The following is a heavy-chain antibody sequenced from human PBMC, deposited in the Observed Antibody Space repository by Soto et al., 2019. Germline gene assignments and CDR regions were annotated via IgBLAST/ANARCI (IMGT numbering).Heavy chain of an antibody. Sequence: QVQLMQSGGEVKMPGASVEVSCKTSGYMFTTYGMSWVRQAPGQGLEWMAWISAYNGNKKYAQKFEGRVTMTPDTSTGTVSMELRDRPSDDTAIFYCARTGGGMAARPLEYWGQGTLVIVSS. J-gene: IGHJ4*02. CDR1: GYMFTTYG. V-gene: IGHV1-18*01. CDR3: ARTGGGMAARPLEY. D-gene: IGHD6-6*01. CDR2: ISAYNGNK.